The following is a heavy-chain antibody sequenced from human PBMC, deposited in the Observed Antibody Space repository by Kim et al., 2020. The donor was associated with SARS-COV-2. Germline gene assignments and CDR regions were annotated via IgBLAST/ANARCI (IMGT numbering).Heavy chain of an antibody. D-gene: IGHD1-26*01. CDR3: AKRLGPTTPNFDY. CDR1: GFTFSGYG. Sequence: EGSLRLSCAASGFTFSGYGMSWVRQAPGKGLEWVSAVSDTGADRNYANSVKGRFTISRDNSKNTLYLQMNSLRDEDTAVYYCAKRLGPTTPNFDYWGQGTLVTVFS. CDR2: VSDTGADR. J-gene: IGHJ4*02. V-gene: IGHV3-23*01.